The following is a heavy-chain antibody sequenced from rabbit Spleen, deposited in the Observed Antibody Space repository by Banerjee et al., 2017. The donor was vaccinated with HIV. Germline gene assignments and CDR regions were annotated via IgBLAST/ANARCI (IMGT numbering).Heavy chain of an antibody. J-gene: IGHJ4*01. D-gene: IGHD4-2*01. CDR2: IVSGSGST. Sequence: QEQLVESGGGLVQPGGSLKLSCKASEFDFSSFGVSWVRQAPGKGLEWIGCIVSGSGSTYYASWAKGRFTISKTSTTVTLQMSSLTAADTATYFCAREVPYSNYGGAGLESSLWGPGTLVTVS. V-gene: IGHV1S39*01. CDR1: EFDFSSFG. CDR3: AREVPYSNYGGAGLESSL.